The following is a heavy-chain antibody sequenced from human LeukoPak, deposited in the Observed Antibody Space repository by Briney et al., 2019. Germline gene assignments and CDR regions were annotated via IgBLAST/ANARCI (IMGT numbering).Heavy chain of an antibody. J-gene: IGHJ4*02. Sequence: PSETLSLTYSVSGGSISSYYWSWIRQPPGKGLEWIGNIYYSGSTNYNPSLKSRVTISLDTSKSQSSLQLSSVTAADTAVYYCARGGSYYGYWGQGTLVTVSS. V-gene: IGHV4-59*08. CDR2: IYYSGST. CDR1: GGSISSYY. D-gene: IGHD1-26*01. CDR3: ARGGSYYGY.